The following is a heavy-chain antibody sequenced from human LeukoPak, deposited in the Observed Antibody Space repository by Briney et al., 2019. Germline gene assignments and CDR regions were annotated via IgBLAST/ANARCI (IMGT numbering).Heavy chain of an antibody. CDR2: IYYSGST. V-gene: IGHV4-59*12. J-gene: IGHJ4*02. D-gene: IGHD3-9*01. CDR3: ARGSVLRYFDWLSTPIDY. CDR1: GGSISSYY. Sequence: SETLSLTCTVSGGSISSYYWSWIRQPPGKGLEWIGYIYYSGSTNYNPSLKSRVTISVDTSKNQFSLKLSSVTAADTAVYYCARGSVLRYFDWLSTPIDYWGQGTLVTVSS.